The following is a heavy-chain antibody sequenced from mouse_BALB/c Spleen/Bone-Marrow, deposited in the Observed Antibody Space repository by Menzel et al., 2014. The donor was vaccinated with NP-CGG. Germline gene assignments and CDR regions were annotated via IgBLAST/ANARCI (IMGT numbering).Heavy chain of an antibody. CDR2: IDPSDSET. CDR3: ARVGLRLPYYFDY. CDR1: GYSFTSYW. Sequence: QVTLKESGPQVVRPGASVKISCKASGYSFTSYWMHWVKQRPGQGLEWIGMIDPSDSETRLNQKFKDKATLTVDKSSSTAYMQLSSPTSEDSAVYYCARVGLRLPYYFDYWGQGTTLTVSS. D-gene: IGHD1-2*01. J-gene: IGHJ2*01. V-gene: IGHV1S126*01.